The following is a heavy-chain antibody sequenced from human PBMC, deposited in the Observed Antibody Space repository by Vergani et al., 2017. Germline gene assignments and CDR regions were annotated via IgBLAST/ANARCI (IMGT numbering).Heavy chain of an antibody. CDR1: GCSISSGGYY. V-gene: IGHV4-31*03. CDR3: ARALYGIAAAGGFDY. Sequence: QVQLQESGPGLVKPSQTLSLTCTFSGCSISSGGYYWSWIRQHPGKGLEWIGYIYYSGTNYYNPSLKSRVTISVDTSKNQFSLKLSSVTAADTAVYYCARALYGIAAAGGFDYWGQGTLVTVSS. D-gene: IGHD6-13*01. J-gene: IGHJ4*02. CDR2: IYYSGTN.